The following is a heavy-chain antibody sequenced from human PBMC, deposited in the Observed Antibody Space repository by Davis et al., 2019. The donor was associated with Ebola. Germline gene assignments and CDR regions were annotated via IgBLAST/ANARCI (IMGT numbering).Heavy chain of an antibody. J-gene: IGHJ2*01. CDR3: ARHVDGDFWYFDL. CDR2: FYTDERT. D-gene: IGHD4-17*01. Sequence: GESLKISCVASGFVFRNYVMSWVRQAPGKGPEWVAVFYTDERTYYADSVKGRFTVSRDNSENMLYLQMSTLRVEDTAVYYCARHVDGDFWYFDLWGRGTRVTVSS. V-gene: IGHV3-66*04. CDR1: GFVFRNYV.